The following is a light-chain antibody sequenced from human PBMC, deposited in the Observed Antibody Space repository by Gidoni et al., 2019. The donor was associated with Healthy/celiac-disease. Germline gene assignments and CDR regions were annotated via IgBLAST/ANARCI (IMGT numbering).Light chain of an antibody. V-gene: IGKV1-39*01. Sequence: DIQMTQSPSSLSASVGDRVTITCRASQSISSYLNWYQQKPAQAPQLLIYAASSLQSAVPSRFSGSGSGTDLTLTISRLQPEAFATYYCQQSYSTLTFGGGTKVEIK. J-gene: IGKJ4*01. CDR2: AAS. CDR3: QQSYSTLT. CDR1: QSISSY.